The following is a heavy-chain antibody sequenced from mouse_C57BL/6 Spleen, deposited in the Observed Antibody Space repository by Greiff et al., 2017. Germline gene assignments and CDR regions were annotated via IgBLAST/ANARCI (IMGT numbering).Heavy chain of an antibody. CDR1: GYTFTSYW. D-gene: IGHD1-1*01. J-gene: IGHJ1*03. CDR2: INPGSGST. CDR3: AGGVATVVEPYWYFDV. V-gene: IGHV1-55*01. Sequence: VQLQQPGAELVKPGASVKMSCKASGYTFTSYWITWVTQRPGQGLEWIGDINPGSGSTNYNEKFKSKATLTVDTTSSTAYMQLSSLTSEDSAVYYCAGGVATVVEPYWYFDVWGTGTTVTVSS.